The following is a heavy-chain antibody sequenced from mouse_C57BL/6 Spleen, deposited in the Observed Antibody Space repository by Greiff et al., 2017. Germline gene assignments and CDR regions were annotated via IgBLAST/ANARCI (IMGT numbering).Heavy chain of an antibody. D-gene: IGHD3-3*01. CDR3: TREGDGRDFDY. CDR1: GFTFSSYA. V-gene: IGHV5-9-1*02. J-gene: IGHJ2*01. CDR2: ISGGGDYI. Sequence: EVMLVESGEGLVKPGGSLKLSCAASGFTFSSYAMSWVRQTPEKRLEWVAYISGGGDYIYYADTVKGRFTISRDNARNTLYLQMRSLKSEDTAMYYCTREGDGRDFDYWGQGTTLTVSS.